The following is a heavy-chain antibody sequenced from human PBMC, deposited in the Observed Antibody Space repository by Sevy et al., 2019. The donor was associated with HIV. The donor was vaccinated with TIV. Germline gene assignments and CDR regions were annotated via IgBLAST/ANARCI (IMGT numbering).Heavy chain of an antibody. CDR3: ARAIGTTVVTPVDY. CDR2: MNPNSGDT. J-gene: IGHJ4*02. D-gene: IGHD3-10*01. CDR1: GYTFTRYE. V-gene: IGHV1-8*01. Sequence: ASVKVSCKASGYTFTRYEINWVRQATGHWLEWMGWMNPNSGDTGSVQKFQGRVTMTRNTSISTAYMELRSLRSDDTAVYYCARAIGTTVVTPVDYWGQGTLVTVSS.